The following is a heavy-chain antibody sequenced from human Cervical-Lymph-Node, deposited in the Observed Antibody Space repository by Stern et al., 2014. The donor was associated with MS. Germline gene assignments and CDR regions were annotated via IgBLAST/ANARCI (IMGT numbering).Heavy chain of an antibody. CDR2: INTNTGNP. CDR1: GYSFTHFA. Sequence: VQLVQSGSELKKPGASVKVSCKASGYSFTHFALNWVRHAPGQGLQWMGWINTNTGNPSYAQAFTGRFVFSLDTSVSTAYLQSSSLKAEDTAVYYCARDPHDYGDRFDYWGQGTLVTVSS. J-gene: IGHJ4*02. D-gene: IGHD4-17*01. V-gene: IGHV7-4-1*02. CDR3: ARDPHDYGDRFDY.